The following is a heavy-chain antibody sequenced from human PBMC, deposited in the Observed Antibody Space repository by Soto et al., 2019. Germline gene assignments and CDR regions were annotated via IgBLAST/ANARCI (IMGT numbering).Heavy chain of an antibody. CDR1: GGSISSYY. CDR3: ARNGGWNDAFDI. D-gene: IGHD1-1*01. J-gene: IGHJ3*02. Sequence: SETLSLTCTVSGGSISSYYWSWIRQPPGKGLEWIGYIYSSGSTNYNPSLKGRVTISVDTSKNQFSLRLSSVTAVDTAVYYCARNGGWNDAFDIWGQGTMVTVSS. CDR2: IYSSGST. V-gene: IGHV4-59*01.